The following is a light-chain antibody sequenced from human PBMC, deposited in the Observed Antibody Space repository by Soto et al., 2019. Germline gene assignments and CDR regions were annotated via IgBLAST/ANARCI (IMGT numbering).Light chain of an antibody. Sequence: DIQMTQSPSSLSASVGDRVNISCRASQSVSVYLNWYQHKPGIAPNLLIFDASSLQSGVPSRFSGSGSGTEFTLTISSLQPDDFATYYCQQTYITPRGFGPRTRVEI. CDR1: QSVSVY. CDR3: QQTYITPRG. V-gene: IGKV1-39*01. CDR2: DAS. J-gene: IGKJ1*01.